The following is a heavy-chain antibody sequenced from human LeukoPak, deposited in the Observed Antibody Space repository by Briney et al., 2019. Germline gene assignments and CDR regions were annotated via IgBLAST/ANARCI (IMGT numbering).Heavy chain of an antibody. CDR1: GFTFSSYA. CDR3: XXXXXVXXXXXXL. J-gene: IGHJ4*02. Sequence: GGSLRLSCAASGFTFSSYAMSWVREAPARGLEWASSLRGNGDTFYADSVKGRFTLSRDESRNTVYLHFNKLRVEYTAVYYXXXXXXVXXXXXXLWGQGTVVTVSS. CDR2: LRGNGDT. V-gene: IGHV3-23*01.